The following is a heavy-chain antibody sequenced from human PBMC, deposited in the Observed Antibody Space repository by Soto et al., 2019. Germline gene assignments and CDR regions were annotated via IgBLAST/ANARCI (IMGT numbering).Heavy chain of an antibody. CDR1: GYSISSGYS. Sequence: SETLSLTCAVSGYSISSGYSWGWIQQPPGKGLEWIGSIYHSGSTYYNPSLKSRVTISVDTFKNQFSLKLSSVTAADTAVYYCARVGVRGVLRSYYYYYCMDVWGQGTTVTVSS. CDR2: IYHSGST. J-gene: IGHJ6*02. CDR3: ARVGVRGVLRSYYYYYCMDV. D-gene: IGHD3-10*01. V-gene: IGHV4-38-2*01.